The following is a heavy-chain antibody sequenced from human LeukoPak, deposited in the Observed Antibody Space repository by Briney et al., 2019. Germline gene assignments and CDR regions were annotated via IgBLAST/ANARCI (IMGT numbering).Heavy chain of an antibody. V-gene: IGHV4-39*07. CDR2: IYYSGST. CDR1: GGSISRNRDY. D-gene: IGHD1-7*01. J-gene: IGHJ5*02. Sequence: SETLSLTCTVYGGSISRNRDYWSWNRQPPGKELKWEGSIYYSGSTYSNPSLKSRVTISGDTSKNRFSLKLSSVTAADTAVYYCARALVDWNYYGWFDPWGQGTLVTVSS. CDR3: ARALVDWNYYGWFDP.